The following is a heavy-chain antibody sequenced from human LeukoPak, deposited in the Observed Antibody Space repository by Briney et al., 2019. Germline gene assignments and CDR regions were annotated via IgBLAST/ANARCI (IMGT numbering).Heavy chain of an antibody. CDR2: IYYDGST. CDR3: ASTYCSGGSCYDYYGMDV. V-gene: IGHV4-59*08. J-gene: IGHJ6*02. CDR1: GGSISSYY. D-gene: IGHD2-15*01. Sequence: PSETLSLTCTVSGGSISSYYWSWIRQPPGKGLEYIGYIYYDGSTDYNPSLKSRATISIDTSKNQFSLKLSSVTAADTAVYYCASTYCSGGSCYDYYGMDVWGQGTTVTVSS.